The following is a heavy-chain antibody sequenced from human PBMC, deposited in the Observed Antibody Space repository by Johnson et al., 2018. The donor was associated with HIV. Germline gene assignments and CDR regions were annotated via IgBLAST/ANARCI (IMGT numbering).Heavy chain of an antibody. V-gene: IGHV3-15*01. Sequence: EVQLMESGGGLVQPGGSLRLSCAASGFTFSNAWMSWVRQAPGKGLEWVGRIKSNTDGGTTDYAAPVKGRITIKRDDSKNTLYLQMNSLKTEDTAVYYCTTAVDGAPDAFDIWGQGTMVTFSS. CDR1: GFTFSNAW. D-gene: IGHD4-17*01. CDR2: IKSNTDGGTT. CDR3: TTAVDGAPDAFDI. J-gene: IGHJ3*02.